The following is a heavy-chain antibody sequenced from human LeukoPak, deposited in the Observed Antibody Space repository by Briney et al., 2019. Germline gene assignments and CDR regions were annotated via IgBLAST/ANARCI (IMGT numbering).Heavy chain of an antibody. D-gene: IGHD3-9*01. CDR3: ARVIRYAGDG. J-gene: IGHJ4*02. Sequence: QSGGSLRLSGAASAFTFSSYTMNRDRQAPGKGLEWVSYISSSGSMIYYADSVKGRFTFSRDNAKNSLYPQMNSLRAEGAAVYCCARVIRYAGDGWGQGTLVSVSS. CDR1: AFTFSSYT. CDR2: ISSSGSMI. V-gene: IGHV3-48*04.